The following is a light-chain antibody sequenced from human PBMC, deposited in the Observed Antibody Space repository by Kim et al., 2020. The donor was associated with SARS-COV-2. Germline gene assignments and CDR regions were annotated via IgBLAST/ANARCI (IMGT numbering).Light chain of an antibody. V-gene: IGKV3-15*01. CDR2: GAS. J-gene: IGKJ4*01. CDR1: QSISSN. CDR3: QQYNNWPLT. Sequence: GSPGERATLSCRASQSISSNLAWYQHKPGQAPRLLIHGASTRATDIPARFSGSGSGTEFTLTMSSLQSEDFAIYYCQQYNNWPLTFGGGTKVDIK.